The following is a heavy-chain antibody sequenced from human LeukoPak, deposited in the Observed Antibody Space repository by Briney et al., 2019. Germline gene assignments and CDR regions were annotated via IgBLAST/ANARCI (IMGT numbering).Heavy chain of an antibody. Sequence: GGSLRLSCAASGFSVGNNYVSWVRQAPGKGLEWVSVFYSGGTIRYADSVRDRFIISRDVSKNTLYLQMNSLRAEDTAVYYCARDPHNSGSGRYFEYWGRGNLVTVSS. CDR1: GFSVGNNY. CDR3: ARDPHNSGSGRYFEY. CDR2: FYSGGTI. V-gene: IGHV3-66*01. J-gene: IGHJ4*02. D-gene: IGHD3-10*01.